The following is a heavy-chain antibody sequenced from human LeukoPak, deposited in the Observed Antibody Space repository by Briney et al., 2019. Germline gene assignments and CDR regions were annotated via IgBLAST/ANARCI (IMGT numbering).Heavy chain of an antibody. V-gene: IGHV1-2*02. CDR2: INPNSGGT. D-gene: IGHD6-19*01. J-gene: IGHJ4*02. CDR1: GYTFTGYY. Sequence: ASVKVSCKASGYTFTGYYMHWVRQAPGQGLEWMGWINPNSGGTNYAQKFQGRVTMTRDTSISTAYMELSRLRSDDTAAYYCARDQREQWLFRDHYFDYWGQGTLVTVSS. CDR3: ARDQREQWLFRDHYFDY.